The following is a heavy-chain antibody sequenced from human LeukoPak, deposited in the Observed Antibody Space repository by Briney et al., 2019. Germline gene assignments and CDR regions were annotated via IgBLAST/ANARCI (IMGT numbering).Heavy chain of an antibody. V-gene: IGHV1-8*01. Sequence: ASVKVSCKASGYTFTNYDINWVRQATGQGLEWMGYMKPNSGNTGYAQKFQGRVTMTRDTSISTAYMELSSLTSEDTAVYYCARVSSWGGMAYYFDYWGQGTLVTVSS. J-gene: IGHJ4*02. CDR1: GYTFTNYD. D-gene: IGHD3-16*01. CDR3: ARVSSWGGMAYYFDY. CDR2: MKPNSGNT.